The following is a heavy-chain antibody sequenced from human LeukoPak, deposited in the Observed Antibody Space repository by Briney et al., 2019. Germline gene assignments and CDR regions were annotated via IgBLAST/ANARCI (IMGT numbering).Heavy chain of an antibody. Sequence: SETLSLTCAVYGGSFSGYYWSWIRQHPGKGLEWIGYIYYSGSTYYNPSLKSRVTISVDTSKNQFSLKLSSVTAADTAVYYCARVTEYQLLVEAFDIWGQGTMVTVSS. V-gene: IGHV4-31*11. CDR1: GGSFSGYY. CDR3: ARVTEYQLLVEAFDI. CDR2: IYYSGST. D-gene: IGHD2-2*01. J-gene: IGHJ3*02.